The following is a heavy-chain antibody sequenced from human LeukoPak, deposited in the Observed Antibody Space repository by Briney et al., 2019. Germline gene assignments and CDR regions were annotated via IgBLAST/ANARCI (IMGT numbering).Heavy chain of an antibody. CDR1: GFTFSSYG. J-gene: IGHJ4*02. Sequence: GGSLRLSCAASGFTFSSYGMHWVRQAPGKGLEWVAVISYDGSNKYYADSVKGRFTISRDNSKNTLYLQMNSLRAEDTAVYYCAKARIYGDYAPFDYWGQGTLVTVSS. V-gene: IGHV3-30*18. D-gene: IGHD4-17*01. CDR3: AKARIYGDYAPFDY. CDR2: ISYDGSNK.